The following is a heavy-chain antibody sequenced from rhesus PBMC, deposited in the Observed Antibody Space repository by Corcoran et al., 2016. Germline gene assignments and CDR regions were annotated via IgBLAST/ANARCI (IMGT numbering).Heavy chain of an antibody. Sequence: QEQLVQSGAEVKKPGASVKVSCKASGYIFTSYVISSLRQAPGQGFEWMGGIHPGYGSTSYAQKFQGRVTITADMSTSTVYMGLSSLRSEDMAVYYCAANDPNYGFDYWGQGVLVTVSS. V-gene: IGHV1-70*01. CDR2: IHPGYGST. CDR3: AANDPNYGFDY. J-gene: IGHJ4*01. CDR1: GYIFTSYV. D-gene: IGHD1-26*01.